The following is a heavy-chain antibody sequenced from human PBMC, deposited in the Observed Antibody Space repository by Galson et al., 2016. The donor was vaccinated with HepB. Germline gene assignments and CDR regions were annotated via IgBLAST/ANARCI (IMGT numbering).Heavy chain of an antibody. CDR2: NSYVGNT. V-gene: IGHV4-39*01. D-gene: IGHD6-19*01. CDR3: ARHGHSGWYGWFAP. CDR1: GGSISSSSYY. J-gene: IGHJ5*02. Sequence: ETLSLTSTVSGGSISSSSYYWGWFRQPPGKRLEWIGSNSYVGNTFYNPSLKARVSISVDTSKNQFSLKLTSATVADTAVYYCARHGHSGWYGWFAPWGHGTLVTVST.